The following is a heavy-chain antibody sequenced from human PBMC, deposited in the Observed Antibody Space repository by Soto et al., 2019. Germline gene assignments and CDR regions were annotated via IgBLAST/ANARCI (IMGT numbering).Heavy chain of an antibody. J-gene: IGHJ5*02. CDR1: GFTFSSYA. V-gene: IGHV3-23*01. D-gene: IGHD3-22*01. Sequence: VQLLESGGGLVQPGGSLRLSCAASGFTFSSYAMSWVRQAPGKGLEWVSAISGSGGSTYYADSVKGRFTISRDNSKNTLYLQMNSLRAEDTAVYYCAKDSRYYDSSGYYYSWFDPWGQGTLVTVSS. CDR2: ISGSGGST. CDR3: AKDSRYYDSSGYYYSWFDP.